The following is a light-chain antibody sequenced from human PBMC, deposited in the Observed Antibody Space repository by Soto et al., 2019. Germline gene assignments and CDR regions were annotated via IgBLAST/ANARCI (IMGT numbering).Light chain of an antibody. CDR1: SSDVGGYNY. Sequence: QSVLTQPASVSGSPGQSITISCTGTSSDVGGYNYVSWYQQHPGKAPKLMIYEVSNRPSGVSNRFSGSKSGNTASLTISGLQAEDAADYYCSSYTRSSTRVFGGGTKLTVL. J-gene: IGLJ3*02. CDR3: SSYTRSSTRV. V-gene: IGLV2-14*01. CDR2: EVS.